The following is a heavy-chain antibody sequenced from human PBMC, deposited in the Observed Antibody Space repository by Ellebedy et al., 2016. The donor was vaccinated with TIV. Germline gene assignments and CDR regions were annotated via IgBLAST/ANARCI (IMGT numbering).Heavy chain of an antibody. J-gene: IGHJ6*02. Sequence: GGSLRLSCAASGFTVSSHWMHWVRQAPGKGLAWVSRINTDGSSPTYADSVKGRFTIYRDNAKNTLFLQMNSLSAEDTAVYYCARDGVGERLFYYGMDVWGQGTTVTVSS. D-gene: IGHD1-1*01. CDR2: INTDGSSP. V-gene: IGHV3-74*03. CDR3: ARDGVGERLFYYGMDV. CDR1: GFTVSSHW.